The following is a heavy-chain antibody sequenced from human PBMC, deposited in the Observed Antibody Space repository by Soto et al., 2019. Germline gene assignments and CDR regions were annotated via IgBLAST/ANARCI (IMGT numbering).Heavy chain of an antibody. Sequence: TLSLPCTFSVGSNSSGGPYWGCPRQPPGKGLEWIGYIYYSGNTYFNPSLKSRVTLSVDTSKNQFSLNLSSVTAADTAVYYCAADRGPNYGMDVWGQGTTVTVSS. CDR2: IYYSGNT. J-gene: IGHJ6*02. V-gene: IGHV4-30-4*01. CDR1: VGSNSSGGPY. CDR3: AADRGPNYGMDV. D-gene: IGHD3-10*01.